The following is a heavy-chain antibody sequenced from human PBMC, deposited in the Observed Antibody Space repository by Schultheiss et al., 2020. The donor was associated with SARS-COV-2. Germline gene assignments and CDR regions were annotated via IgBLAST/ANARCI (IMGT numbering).Heavy chain of an antibody. D-gene: IGHD4-17*01. V-gene: IGHV4-59*12. CDR2: IYYSGST. CDR3: ARVDYGDLRVDY. J-gene: IGHJ4*02. Sequence: GSLRLSCTVSGGSISSYYWSWIRQPPGKGLEWIGYIYYSGSTYYNPSLKSRVTISVDKSKNQFSLKLSSVTAADTAVYYCARVDYGDLRVDYWGQGTLVTVSS. CDR1: GGSISSYY.